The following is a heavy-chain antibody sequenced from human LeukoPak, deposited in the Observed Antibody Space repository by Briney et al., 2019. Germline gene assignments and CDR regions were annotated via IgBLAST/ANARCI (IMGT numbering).Heavy chain of an antibody. V-gene: IGHV4-59*01. J-gene: IGHJ4*02. Sequence: SETLSLTCTVSGDSISSYQWSWIRQPPGKGLEWIGDIYYSGSTNYKPSLQSRVTISVDTSKNQFSLKLSSVTAADTAVYYCARQGFAVRGVIRRPFDSWGQGTLVTVSS. CDR3: ARQGFAVRGVIRRPFDS. CDR2: IYYSGST. CDR1: GDSISSYQ. D-gene: IGHD3-10*01.